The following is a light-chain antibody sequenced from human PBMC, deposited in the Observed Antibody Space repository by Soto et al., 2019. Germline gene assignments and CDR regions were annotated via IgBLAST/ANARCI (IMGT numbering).Light chain of an antibody. J-gene: IGKJ5*01. CDR1: QDINNY. Sequence: DIQMTQSPSSLSASVGDRFTITCRASQDINNYLNWYQQKPGKAPKLLIYDASNLETGVPSRFSGSGSGTDFTFTIRSLQPEDIATYYCQQYDNLPPFTFGQGTRLEIK. CDR3: QQYDNLPPFT. V-gene: IGKV1-33*01. CDR2: DAS.